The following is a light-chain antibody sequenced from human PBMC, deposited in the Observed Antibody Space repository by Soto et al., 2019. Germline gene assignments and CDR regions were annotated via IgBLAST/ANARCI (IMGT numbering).Light chain of an antibody. Sequence: DIQMTQSPSTLSASVGDRVTITCRASQSISSWLAWYQQKPGKAPKLLIYKASSLESGVPSRFSGSGSGTEFTLTISSLQPDYFATYYCKQYNSYYTFGQGTKLEIK. CDR3: KQYNSYYT. CDR1: QSISSW. J-gene: IGKJ2*01. CDR2: KAS. V-gene: IGKV1-5*03.